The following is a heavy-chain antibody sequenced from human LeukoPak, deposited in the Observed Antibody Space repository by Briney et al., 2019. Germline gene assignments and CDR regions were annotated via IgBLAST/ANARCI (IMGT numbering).Heavy chain of an antibody. Sequence: PGGSLRLYCAASGFTVSSNYMSWVRQAPGKGLEGVSIIYSGGSTYYADSVKGRFTISRDNSKNTLYLQMNSLRAEDTAVYYCAKEAGFGELLRIDYWGQGTLVTVSS. V-gene: IGHV3-53*05. J-gene: IGHJ4*02. CDR2: IYSGGST. D-gene: IGHD3-10*01. CDR1: GFTVSSNY. CDR3: AKEAGFGELLRIDY.